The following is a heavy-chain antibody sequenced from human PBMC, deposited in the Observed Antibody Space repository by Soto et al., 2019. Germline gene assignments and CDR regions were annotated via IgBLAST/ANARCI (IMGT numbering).Heavy chain of an antibody. CDR2: ISAYNGNT. Sequence: ASVKVSCKASGYTFTSYGISWVRQAPGQGLEWMGWISAYNGNTNYAQKLQGRVTMTTDTSTSTAYMELRSLRSDDTAVYYCARDSRCSSTSCYVDYFGYWGQGTLVTVSS. J-gene: IGHJ4*02. V-gene: IGHV1-18*01. D-gene: IGHD2-2*01. CDR1: GYTFTSYG. CDR3: ARDSRCSSTSCYVDYFGY.